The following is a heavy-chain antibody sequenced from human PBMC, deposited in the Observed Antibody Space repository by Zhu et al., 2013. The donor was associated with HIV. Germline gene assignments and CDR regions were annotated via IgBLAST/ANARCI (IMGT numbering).Heavy chain of an antibody. J-gene: IGHJ4*02. D-gene: IGHD1-7*01. CDR3: ARRGRTGTLYYFDY. V-gene: IGHV4-34*01. Sequence: VQLVGSGGGLVQPGRSLRLACRPSGYTFGDYGMSWVRQPPGKGLEWIGEINHSGSTNYNPSPKSRVTISVDTSKNQFSLKLSSVTAADTAVYYCARRGRTGTLYYFDYWGQGTLVTVSS. CDR2: INHSGST. CDR1: GYTFGDYG.